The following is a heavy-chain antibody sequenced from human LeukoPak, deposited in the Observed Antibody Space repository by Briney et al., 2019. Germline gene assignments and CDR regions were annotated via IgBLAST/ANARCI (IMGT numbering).Heavy chain of an antibody. Sequence: GGSLRLSCVASGFTFTTYGMAWVRQAPGKGLEWVSVISGSGDSTYYADSVKGRFTTSRDNSKNTVSLQMNSLSAEDTATYYCASEDSRFANWGQGTLVTVSS. D-gene: IGHD5-18*01. CDR2: ISGSGDST. CDR1: GFTFTTYG. V-gene: IGHV3-23*01. J-gene: IGHJ4*02. CDR3: ASEDSRFAN.